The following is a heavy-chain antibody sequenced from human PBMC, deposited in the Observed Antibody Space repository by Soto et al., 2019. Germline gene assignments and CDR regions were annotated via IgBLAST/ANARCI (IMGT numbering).Heavy chain of an antibody. CDR3: ARSGYYDSSGYYYYSSGRDV. CDR2: ISSSGSTI. CDR1: GFTFSDYY. Sequence: GGSLRLSCAASGFTFSDYYMSWIRQAPGKGLEWVSYISSSGSTIYYADSVKGRFTISRDNAKNSLYLQMNSLRAEDAAVYYCARSGYYDSSGYYYYSSGRDVWGQGTTVTASS. J-gene: IGHJ6*02. D-gene: IGHD3-22*01. V-gene: IGHV3-11*01.